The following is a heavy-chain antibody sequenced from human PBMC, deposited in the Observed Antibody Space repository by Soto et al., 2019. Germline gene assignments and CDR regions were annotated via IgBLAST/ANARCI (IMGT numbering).Heavy chain of an antibody. Sequence: PGGSLRLSCAASGFTFSDYYMSWIRQAPGKGLEWVSYISSSSSYTNYADSVKGRFTISRDNAKNSLYLQMNSLRAEDTAVYYCARVRDDYKSKRISRENAFDIWGQGAMVTVPS. D-gene: IGHD3-22*01. CDR3: ARVRDDYKSKRISRENAFDI. CDR1: GFTFSDYY. CDR2: ISSSSSYT. V-gene: IGHV3-11*05. J-gene: IGHJ3*02.